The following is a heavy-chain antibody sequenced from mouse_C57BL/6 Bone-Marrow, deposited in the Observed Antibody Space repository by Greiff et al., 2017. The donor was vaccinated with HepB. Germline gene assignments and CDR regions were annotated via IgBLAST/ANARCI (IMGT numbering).Heavy chain of an antibody. CDR2: INPYNGGT. CDR1: GYTFTDYY. CDR3: ATGPNYFDY. V-gene: IGHV1-19*01. J-gene: IGHJ2*01. D-gene: IGHD3-1*01. Sequence: EVQLQQSGPVLVKPGASVKMSCKASGYTFTDYYMNWVKQSHGKSLEWIGVINPYNGGTSYNQKFKGKATLTVDKTSSTAYMELNSLTSEDSAVYYCATGPNYFDYWGQGTTLTVSS.